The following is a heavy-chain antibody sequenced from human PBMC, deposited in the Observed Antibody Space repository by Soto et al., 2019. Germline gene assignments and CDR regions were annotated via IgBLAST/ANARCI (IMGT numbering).Heavy chain of an antibody. Sequence: WAHQEKKKGLEWMGWINPHSGSTAYAQKFKGRVTLTRDTSASTVYMEVSSLTSEDTAMYYCARSSGGNFGIIREGTTVLALWGQGT. CDR2: INPHSGST. V-gene: IGHV1-8*01. J-gene: IGHJ4*02. CDR3: ARSSGGNFGIIREGTTVLAL. D-gene: IGHD3-16*01.